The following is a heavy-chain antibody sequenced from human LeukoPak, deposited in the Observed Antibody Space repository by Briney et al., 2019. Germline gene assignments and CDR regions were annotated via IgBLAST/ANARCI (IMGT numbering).Heavy chain of an antibody. V-gene: IGHV3-23*01. CDR2: ISGSGGTT. J-gene: IGHJ6*02. CDR3: AKGYYYYYGMDV. CDR1: GFTFSSYG. Sequence: GGSLRLSCAASGFTFSSYGMSWVRQAPGKGLEWVSGISGSGGTTYYADSVKGRFTISRDNSKNTLYLQMNSLRAEDTAVYYCAKGYYYYYGMDVWGQGTTVTVSS.